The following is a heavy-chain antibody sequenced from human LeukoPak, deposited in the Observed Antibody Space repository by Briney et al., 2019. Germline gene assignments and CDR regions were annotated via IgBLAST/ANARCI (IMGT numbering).Heavy chain of an antibody. CDR1: GFTFSNYW. D-gene: IGHD2-15*01. CDR2: INQDSSEK. J-gene: IGHJ4*02. CDR3: VQGWRDS. V-gene: IGHV3-7*01. Sequence: PGGSLRLSCAASGFTFSNYWMSWVRQAPGKGLEWVANINQDSSEKYYVDSVKGRFTISRDNAKNSLYLQLNTLRPEDTAVYYCVQGWRDSWGQGTLVTVSS.